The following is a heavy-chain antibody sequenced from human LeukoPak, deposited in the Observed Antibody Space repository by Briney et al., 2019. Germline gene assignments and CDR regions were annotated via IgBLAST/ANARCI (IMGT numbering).Heavy chain of an antibody. CDR1: GFTFSSYW. CDR3: ARDLVGYDILTGYYLDY. J-gene: IGHJ4*02. V-gene: IGHV3-74*01. CDR2: INSDGSST. D-gene: IGHD3-9*01. Sequence: PGGSLRLSCAASGFTFSSYWMHWVRQAPGKGLVWVSRINSDGSSTSYADSVKGRFTISRDNAKNSLYLQMNSLRAEDTAVYYCARDLVGYDILTGYYLDYWGQGTLVTVSS.